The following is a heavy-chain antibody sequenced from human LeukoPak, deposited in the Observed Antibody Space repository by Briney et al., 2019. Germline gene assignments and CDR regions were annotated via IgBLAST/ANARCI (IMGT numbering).Heavy chain of an antibody. CDR2: IYYSGST. V-gene: IGHV4-59*01. Sequence: SETLSLTCAVYGGSFSGYYWSWIRQPPGKGLEGIGYIYYSGSTNYNPSLKSRVTISVDTSKNQFSLKLSSVTAADTALYYCARAPYDSSGYYLGGFFDYWGQGTLVTVSS. CDR1: GGSFSGYY. CDR3: ARAPYDSSGYYLGGFFDY. J-gene: IGHJ4*02. D-gene: IGHD3-22*01.